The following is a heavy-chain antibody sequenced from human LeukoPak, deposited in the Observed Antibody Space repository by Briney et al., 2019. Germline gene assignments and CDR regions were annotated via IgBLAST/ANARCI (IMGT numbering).Heavy chain of an antibody. CDR2: INSDGSRT. CDR1: GFTFSNYW. D-gene: IGHD1-1*01. Sequence: GGSLRLSCAASGFTFSNYWMHWVRQGPGKGLVWVSRINSDGSRTGLAASEKGRFTISRDNAKNTLYLQMSSLRADDTAVYYCARQGPGTGMDVWGQGTTVTVSS. J-gene: IGHJ6*02. CDR3: ARQGPGTGMDV. V-gene: IGHV3-74*01.